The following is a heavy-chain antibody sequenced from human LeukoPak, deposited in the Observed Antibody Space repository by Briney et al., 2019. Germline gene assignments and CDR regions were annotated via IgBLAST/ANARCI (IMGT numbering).Heavy chain of an antibody. J-gene: IGHJ4*02. CDR2: ISYDGSNK. Sequence: GGSLRLSCAASGFTFSSYGMHWVRQAPGKGLEWVAVISYDGSNKYYADSVKGRFTISRDNSKNTLYLQMNSLRAEDTAVYYCAKDLEVFGWFGEGVFDYWGQGTLVTVSS. D-gene: IGHD3-10*01. CDR3: AKDLEVFGWFGEGVFDY. CDR1: GFTFSSYG. V-gene: IGHV3-30*18.